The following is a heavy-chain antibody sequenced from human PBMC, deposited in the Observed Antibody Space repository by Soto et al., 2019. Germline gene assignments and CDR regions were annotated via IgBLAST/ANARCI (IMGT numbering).Heavy chain of an antibody. CDR3: ARYYDFWSGYSRAAFDI. V-gene: IGHV3-48*01. CDR1: GFTFSSYS. Sequence: PGGSLRLSCAASGFTFSSYSMNWVRQAPGKGLEWVSYISSSSSTIYYADNVKGRFTTSRDNAKNSLYLQMNSLRAEDTAVYYCARYYDFWSGYSRAAFDIWGQGTMVTVSS. D-gene: IGHD3-3*01. CDR2: ISSSSSTI. J-gene: IGHJ3*02.